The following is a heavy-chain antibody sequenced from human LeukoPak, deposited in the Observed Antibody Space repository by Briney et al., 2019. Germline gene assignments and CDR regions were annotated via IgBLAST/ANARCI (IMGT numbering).Heavy chain of an antibody. Sequence: GGSLRLSCSASGYIFSSYAIHWVRQAPGKGLEYVPGISSNGGSTYYADSVKGRFTISRDNSKNTLYLQMSSLRAEDTAVYYCVKGYCSSTSCYAFDYWGQGTLVTVSS. J-gene: IGHJ4*02. CDR2: ISSNGGST. V-gene: IGHV3-64D*09. CDR3: VKGYCSSTSCYAFDY. CDR1: GYIFSSYA. D-gene: IGHD2-2*01.